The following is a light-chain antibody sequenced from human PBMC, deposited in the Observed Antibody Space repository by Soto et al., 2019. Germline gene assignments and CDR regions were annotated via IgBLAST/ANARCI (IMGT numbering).Light chain of an antibody. CDR3: LQYINSPRT. CDR1: QSVSSGY. V-gene: IGKV3-20*01. J-gene: IGKJ1*01. Sequence: EIVLTQSPGTLSLSPGERATLSCRASQSVSSGYLAWYQQKPGQAPRLLIYGASNRATGIPDRFSGSGSGTDFTLTISGLEPEDFAVYYCLQYINSPRTFGQGTKVDIK. CDR2: GAS.